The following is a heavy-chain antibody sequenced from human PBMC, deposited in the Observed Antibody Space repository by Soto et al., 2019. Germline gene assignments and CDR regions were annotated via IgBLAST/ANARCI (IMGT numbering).Heavy chain of an antibody. CDR1: GFTFSSYW. D-gene: IGHD3-22*01. Sequence: EVQLVESGGGLVQPGGSLRLSCAASGFTFSSYWMSWVRQAPGKGLEWVANIKQDGSEKYYVDSVKGRFTISRDNAKNSLYLQMNSLRAEDTAVNYCAREVSEYYDSSGYSVLGGQGTLVTVSS. CDR3: AREVSEYYDSSGYSVL. V-gene: IGHV3-7*05. J-gene: IGHJ4*02. CDR2: IKQDGSEK.